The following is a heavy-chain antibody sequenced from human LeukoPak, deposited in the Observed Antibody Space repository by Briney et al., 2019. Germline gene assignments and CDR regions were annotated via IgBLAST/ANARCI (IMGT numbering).Heavy chain of an antibody. CDR1: GFTFSSYE. J-gene: IGHJ4*02. CDR2: ISSSGSTI. V-gene: IGHV3-48*03. D-gene: IGHD4-23*01. CDR3: ARERWGRLDY. Sequence: GGSLRLSCAASGFTFSSYEMNWVRQAPGKGLEWVSYISSSGSTIYYADSVKGRFTISRDNAKNSLCLQMDSLRAEDTAVYYCARERWGRLDYWGQGTLVTVSS.